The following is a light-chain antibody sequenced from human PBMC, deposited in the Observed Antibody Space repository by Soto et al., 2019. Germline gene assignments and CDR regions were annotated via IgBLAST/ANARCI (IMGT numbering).Light chain of an antibody. V-gene: IGKV1-12*01. J-gene: IGKJ4*01. CDR3: KQSKSYPRT. Sequence: DIQMTQSPSSLSASVGDRVTITCRASQGIDRWLAWYQQKPGEAPKVLIYAASSLRSGVPSRFSGSGYGTDFSLTISSLQPEDLATYYCKQSKSYPRTFGGGTKVDIK. CDR1: QGIDRW. CDR2: AAS.